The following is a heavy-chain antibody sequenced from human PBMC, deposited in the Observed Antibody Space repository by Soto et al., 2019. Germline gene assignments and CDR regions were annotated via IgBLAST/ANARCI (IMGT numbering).Heavy chain of an antibody. D-gene: IGHD2-15*01. V-gene: IGHV4-31*03. CDR1: GGSISSGGYY. J-gene: IGHJ4*02. CDR3: ARVLGYCTGGNCYPDY. CDR2: IYYSGYT. Sequence: KPSETLSLTCTVSGGSISSGGYYWSWIRQHPGKGLEWIGFIYYSGYTYYNPSLRSRVSISVDTSKNQFSLKLSSVTAADTAVYYCARVLGYCTGGNCYPDYWGQGTLVTVSS.